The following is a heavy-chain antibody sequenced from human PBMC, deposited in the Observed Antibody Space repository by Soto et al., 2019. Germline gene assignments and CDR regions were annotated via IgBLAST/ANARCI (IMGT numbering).Heavy chain of an antibody. J-gene: IGHJ4*02. CDR2: INSDGSST. CDR3: ARDYCSGGSSYHLDY. V-gene: IGHV3-74*01. CDR1: GFTFSSYW. D-gene: IGHD2-15*01. Sequence: PGGSLRLSCAASGFTFSSYWMHWVRQAPGKGLVWVSRINSDGSSTSYADSVKGRFTISRDNAKNTLYLQMNSLRAEDTAVYYCARDYCSGGSSYHLDYWGQGTLATVSS.